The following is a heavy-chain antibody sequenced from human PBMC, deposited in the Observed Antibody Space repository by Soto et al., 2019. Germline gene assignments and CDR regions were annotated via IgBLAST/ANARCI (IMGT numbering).Heavy chain of an antibody. J-gene: IGHJ3*02. V-gene: IGHV1-46*03. Sequence: ASVKVSCKASGYTFTSYYMHWVRQAPGQGLEWMGIINPSGGSTSYAQKFQGRVTMTRDTSTSTVYMELSSLRSEDTAVYYCASGRLTGREKDAFDIWGQGTMVTVSS. D-gene: IGHD7-27*01. CDR3: ASGRLTGREKDAFDI. CDR2: INPSGGST. CDR1: GYTFTSYY.